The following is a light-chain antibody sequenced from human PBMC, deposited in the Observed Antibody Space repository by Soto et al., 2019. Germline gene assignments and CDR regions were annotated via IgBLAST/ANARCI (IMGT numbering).Light chain of an antibody. V-gene: IGKV3-15*01. CDR1: QSVGSN. Sequence: ERVMTQSPATLSVSPGERATLSCRASQSVGSNLAWYQQKPGQAPRLLIFGASSRATGVPARFSGSGSGTEFTLTINSLQSEDVATYYCQKYSGAPFTFGPGTKVDIK. CDR2: GAS. J-gene: IGKJ3*01. CDR3: QKYSGAPFT.